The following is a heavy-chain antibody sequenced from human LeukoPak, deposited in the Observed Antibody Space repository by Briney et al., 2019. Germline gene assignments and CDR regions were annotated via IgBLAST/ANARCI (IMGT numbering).Heavy chain of an antibody. Sequence: AGGSLRLSCAASGFIFSDYYMTWIRQAPGKGLEWVSYISSSGSTIYYTDSVKGRFTISRGKAKNSLYLQMNSLRTEDTAVYYCVRYSTSALDYWGPGTLVTVSS. V-gene: IGHV3-11*04. CDR3: VRYSTSALDY. J-gene: IGHJ4*02. CDR1: GFIFSDYY. CDR2: ISSSGSTI. D-gene: IGHD6-6*01.